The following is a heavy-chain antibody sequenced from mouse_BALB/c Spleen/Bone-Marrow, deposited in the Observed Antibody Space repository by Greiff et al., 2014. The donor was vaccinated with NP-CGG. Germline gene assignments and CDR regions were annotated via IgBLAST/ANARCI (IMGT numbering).Heavy chain of an antibody. Sequence: VQLQQSGPELVRPGVSVKISCKGSGYKFTDYAMHWVKQSHAKSLEWIGLISTYSGNTHYNQKFKGKATMTVDKSSSTAYMELARLTSEDSAIYYCARSFYGSAYFDFWGQGSTLTVSS. CDR1: GYKFTDYA. CDR3: ARSFYGSAYFDF. CDR2: ISTYSGNT. J-gene: IGHJ2*01. V-gene: IGHV1-67*01. D-gene: IGHD1-1*01.